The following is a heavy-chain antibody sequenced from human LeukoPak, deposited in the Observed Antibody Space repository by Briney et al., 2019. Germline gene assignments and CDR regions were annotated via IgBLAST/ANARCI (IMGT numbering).Heavy chain of an antibody. CDR2: IYYSGST. J-gene: IGHJ4*02. D-gene: IGHD5-24*01. CDR1: GGSISSGGYY. Sequence: SQTLSLTCTVSGGSISSGGYYWSWIRQHPGEGLEWIGYIYYSGSTYYNPSLKSRVTISVDTSKNQFSLKLSSVTAADTAVYYCARDRLDGYVEGGYFDYWGQGTLVTVSS. V-gene: IGHV4-31*03. CDR3: ARDRLDGYVEGGYFDY.